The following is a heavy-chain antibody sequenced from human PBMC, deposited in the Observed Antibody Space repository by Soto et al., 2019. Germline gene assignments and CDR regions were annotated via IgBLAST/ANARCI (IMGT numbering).Heavy chain of an antibody. Sequence: QVQLVQSGAEVKKPGASVKVSCKASGYTFSSYALHWVRQAPGHRLEWMGWINAANGNVKYSQKFQGRVTITRDTSASTAYMELSSLRSEDTAVYYCARAVGQFDPLGQGTLVTVSS. J-gene: IGHJ5*02. CDR2: INAANGNV. CDR1: GYTFSSYA. V-gene: IGHV1-3*01. D-gene: IGHD6-19*01. CDR3: ARAVGQFDP.